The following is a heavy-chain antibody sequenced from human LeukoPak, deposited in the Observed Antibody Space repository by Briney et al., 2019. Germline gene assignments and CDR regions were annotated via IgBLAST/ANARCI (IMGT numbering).Heavy chain of an antibody. CDR2: IYYSGST. CDR1: GGSISSSSYS. V-gene: IGHV4-39*01. D-gene: IGHD1-26*01. Sequence: PSQTLSLTCTVSGGSISSSSYSWGWIRQPPGKGLEWIGSIYYSGSTYYNPSLKSRVTISVDTSKNQFSLKLSSVTAADTAVYYCARHWPHSGSFDYFDYWGQGTLVTVSS. CDR3: ARHWPHSGSFDYFDY. J-gene: IGHJ4*02.